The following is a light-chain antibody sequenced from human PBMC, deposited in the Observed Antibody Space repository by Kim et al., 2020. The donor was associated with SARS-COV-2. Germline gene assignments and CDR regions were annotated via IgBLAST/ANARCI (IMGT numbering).Light chain of an antibody. CDR1: VSSK. CDR3: QQYDSWVT. J-gene: IGKJ4*01. CDR2: DAS. Sequence: VSSKLAWYHQTPGQAPRLLISDASTRATGIPARFSATGSGTDFTLTINSLQSEDSAVYFCQQYDSWVTFGGGTKVDIK. V-gene: IGKV3D-15*01.